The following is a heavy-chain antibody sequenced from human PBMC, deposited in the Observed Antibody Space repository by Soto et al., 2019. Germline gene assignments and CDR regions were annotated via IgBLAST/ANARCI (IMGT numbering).Heavy chain of an antibody. CDR2: IYFSGST. J-gene: IGHJ6*03. V-gene: IGHV4-39*01. Sequence: SETLSLTCTVSGDSISSSSYYWGWIRQSPGKGLEWIGSIYFSGSTYYNPSLKSRVTISVDPSKNQFSLNLSSVTAADTALYYCARQSATLLYYYYMDVWGKGTTVTVSS. CDR1: GDSISSSSYY. D-gene: IGHD1-26*01. CDR3: ARQSATLLYYYYMDV.